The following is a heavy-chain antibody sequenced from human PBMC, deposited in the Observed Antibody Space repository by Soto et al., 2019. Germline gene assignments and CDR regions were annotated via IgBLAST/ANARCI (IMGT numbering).Heavy chain of an antibody. CDR2: IYYSGST. CDR3: ASARPNIVATIGFDY. Sequence: SETLSLTCTVSGGSISSSSYYWGWIRQPPGKGLEWIGSIYYSGSTYYNPSLKSRVTISVDTSKNQFSLKLSSVTAADTAVYYCASARPNIVATIGFDYWGQGTLVTVSS. CDR1: GGSISSSSYY. J-gene: IGHJ4*02. V-gene: IGHV4-39*01. D-gene: IGHD5-12*01.